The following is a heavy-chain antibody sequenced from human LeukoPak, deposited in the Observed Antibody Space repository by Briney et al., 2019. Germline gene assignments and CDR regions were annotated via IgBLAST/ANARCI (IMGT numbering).Heavy chain of an antibody. V-gene: IGHV4-4*02. CDR1: GGSISSSNW. CDR2: IYHSGST. CDR3: ARGPRIQLWSRTRYFQH. D-gene: IGHD5-18*01. J-gene: IGHJ1*01. Sequence: PSGTLSLTCAVSGGSISSSNWWSWVRQPPGKGLEWIGEIYHSGSTNYNPSLKSRVTISVDKSKNQFSLKLSSVTAADTAVYYCARGPRIQLWSRTRYFQHWGQGTLVTVSS.